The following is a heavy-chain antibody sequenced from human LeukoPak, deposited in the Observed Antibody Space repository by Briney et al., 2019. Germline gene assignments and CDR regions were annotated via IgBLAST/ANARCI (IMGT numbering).Heavy chain of an antibody. J-gene: IGHJ4*02. CDR3: ARINWNYFRRISKGYFDY. D-gene: IGHD1-7*01. CDR1: GLSFGRYN. Sequence: GGSLRLSCAASGLSFGRYNMNWVRQAPGKGPEWISYISASSGRIYYADSVQGRFTISRDNAKNSLYLQMNNLRDEDTAMYYCARINWNYFRRISKGYFDYWGQGTLVTVSS. V-gene: IGHV3-48*02. CDR2: ISASSGRI.